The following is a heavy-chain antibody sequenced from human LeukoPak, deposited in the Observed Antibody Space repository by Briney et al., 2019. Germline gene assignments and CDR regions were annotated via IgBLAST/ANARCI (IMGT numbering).Heavy chain of an antibody. J-gene: IGHJ4*02. V-gene: IGHV5-51*01. CDR1: GYRFTSYW. CDR3: ARRLTTSAGYYFDY. Sequence: GESLKISCKGSGYRFTSYWIGWVRQMPGKGLEWMGIIYPDDSDTRYSPSFQGQVTISADKSISTAYLQWSSPKASDTAMYYCARRLTTSAGYYFDYWGQGSLVTVSS. D-gene: IGHD1-1*01. CDR2: IYPDDSDT.